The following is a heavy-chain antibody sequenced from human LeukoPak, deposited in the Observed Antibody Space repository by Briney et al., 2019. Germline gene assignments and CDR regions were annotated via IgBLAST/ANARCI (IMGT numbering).Heavy chain of an antibody. J-gene: IGHJ3*02. CDR2: ISSSSSYI. D-gene: IGHD6-13*01. CDR3: ARVGTLAAAVSFAFDI. Sequence: SGGSLRLSCAASGFTFSSYSMNWVRQAPGKGLEWVSSISSSSSYIYYADSVKGRFTISRDNAKNSLYLQMNSLRAEDTAVYYCARVGTLAAAVSFAFDIWGQGTMVTVSS. CDR1: GFTFSSYS. V-gene: IGHV3-21*01.